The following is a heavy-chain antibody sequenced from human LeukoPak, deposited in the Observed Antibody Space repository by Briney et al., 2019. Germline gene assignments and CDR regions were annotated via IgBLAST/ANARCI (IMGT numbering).Heavy chain of an antibody. V-gene: IGHV3-30*18. CDR2: ISYDGTNK. CDR3: AKDLADAFDI. J-gene: IGHJ3*02. Sequence: GGSLSLSCAASGFTLRSYAMHWVRQAPGKGLEWVAIISYDGTNKYYAASVKSRFTISRDNSKITLYLQMSSRRAEDTVLFCCAKDLADAFDIWGQGTMVTVSS. CDR1: GFTLRSYA.